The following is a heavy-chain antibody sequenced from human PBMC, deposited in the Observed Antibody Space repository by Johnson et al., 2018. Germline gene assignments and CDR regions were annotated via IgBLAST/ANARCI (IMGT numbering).Heavy chain of an antibody. CDR3: ARGPHGYYYYSDV. D-gene: IGHD1-14*01. J-gene: IGHJ6*03. V-gene: IGHV4-34*01. CDR1: GGSFSGYY. CDR2: INHSGST. Sequence: QVQLQQWGAGLLKPSETLSLTCAVYGGSFSGYYWSWIRQPPGKGLEWIGEINHSGSTNYNPSLKSRVTISVDTSKNQFSLKLSSVPAADTAVYYCARGPHGYYYYSDVGGKGTTVTVSS.